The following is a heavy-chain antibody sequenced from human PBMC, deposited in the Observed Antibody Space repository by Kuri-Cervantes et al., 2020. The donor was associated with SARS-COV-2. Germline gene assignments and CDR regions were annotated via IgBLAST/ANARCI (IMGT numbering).Heavy chain of an antibody. D-gene: IGHD2-2*01. V-gene: IGHV3-9*03. Sequence: LSLTCAASGFTFDDYAMHWVRQAPGKGLEWVSGISWNSGSIGYADSVKGRFNISRDNAKNSLYLQMNSLRAEDMALYYCAKDVIGRSSISSFWYFDLWGRGTLVTVSS. CDR1: GFTFDDYA. J-gene: IGHJ2*01. CDR3: AKDVIGRSSISSFWYFDL. CDR2: ISWNSGSI.